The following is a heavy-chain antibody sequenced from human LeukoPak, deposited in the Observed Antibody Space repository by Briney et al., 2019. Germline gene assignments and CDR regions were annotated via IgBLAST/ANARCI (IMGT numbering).Heavy chain of an antibody. D-gene: IGHD2-15*01. CDR2: IKSKTDGGTT. Sequence: GGSHRLSCAASGFTFSNAWMSWVRQAPGKGLEWIGRIKSKTDGGTTDYAAPVKGRFTISRDDSKNTLYLQMNSLKTEDTAVYYCTTDVVGRTSTAPYWGQGTLVTVSS. J-gene: IGHJ4*02. CDR3: TTDVVGRTSTAPY. V-gene: IGHV3-15*01. CDR1: GFTFSNAW.